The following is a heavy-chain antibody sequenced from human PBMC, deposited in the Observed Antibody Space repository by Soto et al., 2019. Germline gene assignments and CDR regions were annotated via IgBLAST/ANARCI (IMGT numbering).Heavy chain of an antibody. CDR1: GYSFNTFW. J-gene: IGHJ6*02. V-gene: IGHV5-10-1*01. CDR3: ARQGGYYYYAMDV. D-gene: IGHD2-15*01. Sequence: GESLKISCKTSGYSFNTFWISWVRQVPGKGLEWMGRIDPGDSNTNYSPSLQGHVTLSVDKSIGTAYLQWSSLKASDTGIYYCARQGGYYYYAMDVWGQGTTVTVSS. CDR2: IDPGDSNT.